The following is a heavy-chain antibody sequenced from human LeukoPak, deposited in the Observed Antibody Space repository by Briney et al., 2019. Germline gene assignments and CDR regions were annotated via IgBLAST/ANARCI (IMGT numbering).Heavy chain of an antibody. CDR2: ISSNGGST. J-gene: IGHJ6*03. D-gene: IGHD3-3*01. CDR1: GFTFSSYA. CDR3: AKDGAPDYDFWSGYYTGPRIYYYMDV. V-gene: IGHV3-64*01. Sequence: GGSLRLSCAASGFTFSSYAMHWVRQAPGKGLEYVSAISSNGGSTYYANSVKGRFTISRDNSKNTLYLQMNSLRAEDTAVYYCAKDGAPDYDFWSGYYTGPRIYYYMDVWGKGTTVTVSS.